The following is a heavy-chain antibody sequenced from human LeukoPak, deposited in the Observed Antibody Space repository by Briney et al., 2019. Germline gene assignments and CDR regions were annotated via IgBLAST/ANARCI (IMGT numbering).Heavy chain of an antibody. Sequence: PGGSLRLSCAASGFTFDDYGMSWVRQAPGKGLEGCSGINWNGGSTGYADSVKRRFTISRDNAKHSLYLQMNSLRAEDTALYYCARDLRHPDAFDIWGQGTMVTVSS. CDR3: ARDLRHPDAFDI. J-gene: IGHJ3*02. V-gene: IGHV3-20*04. CDR1: GFTFDDYG. D-gene: IGHD6-25*01. CDR2: INWNGGST.